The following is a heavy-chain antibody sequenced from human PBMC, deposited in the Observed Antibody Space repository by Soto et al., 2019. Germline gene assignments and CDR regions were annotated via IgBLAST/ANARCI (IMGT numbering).Heavy chain of an antibody. Sequence: PGGSLGLSCAASGFTFSSYSMNWVRQAPGKGLEWVSYISSHGSTLYYADSVKGRFTISRDNAGNSLYLQMNSLRDEDTAIYYCVRDGSGNLYLNWFDPWGQGTRVTVSS. CDR3: VRDGSGNLYLNWFDP. CDR1: GFTFSSYS. V-gene: IGHV3-48*02. CDR2: ISSHGSTL. D-gene: IGHD6-25*01. J-gene: IGHJ5*02.